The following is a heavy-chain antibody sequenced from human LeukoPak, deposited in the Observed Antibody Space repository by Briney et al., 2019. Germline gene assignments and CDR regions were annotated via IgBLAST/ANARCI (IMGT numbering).Heavy chain of an antibody. CDR3: ARDLDVVVGQGMDV. V-gene: IGHV3-74*01. CDR2: IKYDASST. D-gene: IGHD2-21*01. CDR1: GFTFSSHW. Sequence: GGSLRLSCADSGFTFSSHWMHWVRQAPGKGLVWVSRIKYDASSTSYADSVKGRFTISRDNSKNTLYLQMNSLRAEDTAVYYCARDLDVVVGQGMDVWGKGATVTVSS. J-gene: IGHJ6*04.